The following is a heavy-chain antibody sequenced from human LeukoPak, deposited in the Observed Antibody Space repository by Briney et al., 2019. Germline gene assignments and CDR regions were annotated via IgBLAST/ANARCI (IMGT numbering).Heavy chain of an antibody. Sequence: SETLSLTCAVSGYSISSGYYWGWIRQPPGKGLEWIGSIYHSGSTYYNPSLESRVTISVDTSKSQFSLKLNSVTAADTAVHYCARGLGLSRANYFDFWGQGTLVTVSS. D-gene: IGHD3-16*01. CDR1: GYSISSGYY. CDR3: ARGLGLSRANYFDF. V-gene: IGHV4-38-2*01. CDR2: IYHSGST. J-gene: IGHJ4*02.